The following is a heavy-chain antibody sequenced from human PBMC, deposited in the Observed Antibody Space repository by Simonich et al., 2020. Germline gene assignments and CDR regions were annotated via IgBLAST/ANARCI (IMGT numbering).Heavy chain of an antibody. J-gene: IGHJ4*02. CDR3: ARQRVLMVYAIDY. CDR1: GGSISSSSYY. D-gene: IGHD2-8*01. CDR2: IYYSGST. Sequence: QLQLQESGPGLVKPSETLSLTCTVSGGSISSSSYYWGWIRQPPGKGLEWIGSIYYSGSTYYNPSLKGRVTISVDTSKNHFSLKLSSVTAADTAVYYCARQRVLMVYAIDYWGQGTLVTVSS. V-gene: IGHV4-39*01.